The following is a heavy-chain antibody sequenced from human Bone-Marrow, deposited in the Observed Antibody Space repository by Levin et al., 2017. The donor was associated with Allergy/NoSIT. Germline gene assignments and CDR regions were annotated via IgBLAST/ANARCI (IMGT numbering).Heavy chain of an antibody. CDR1: FFPFLRLA. J-gene: IGHJ4*02. Sequence: LSFSSSFFPFLRLALSWVRQAPGKGLEWVSTISASGTYYADSVKGRFTISSAPSANTLSLQLNSLRAEDTAVYYCAKDHDSYGYPTFDYCGQGTLVTVSS. D-gene: IGHD3-22*01. CDR3: AKDHDSYGYPTFDY. V-gene: IGHV3-23*01. CDR2: ISASGT.